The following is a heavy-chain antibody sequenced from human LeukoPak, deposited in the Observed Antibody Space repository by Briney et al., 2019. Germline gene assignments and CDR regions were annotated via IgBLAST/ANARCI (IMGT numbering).Heavy chain of an antibody. J-gene: IGHJ6*03. Sequence: ASVKVSCKASGYTFTGYYMHWVRQAPGQGLEWMGLINPNSGGTNYAQKFQGRVTMTRDTSISTAYMELSRLRFDDTAVYYCARGRYYYASRDYYMDVWGKGATVTISS. CDR3: ARGRYYYASRDYYMDV. V-gene: IGHV1-2*02. CDR1: GYTFTGYY. D-gene: IGHD3-22*01. CDR2: INPNSGGT.